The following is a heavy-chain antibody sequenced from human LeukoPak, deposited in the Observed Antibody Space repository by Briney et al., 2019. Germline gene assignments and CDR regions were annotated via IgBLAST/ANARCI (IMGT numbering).Heavy chain of an antibody. CDR3: AKLAGISGWYVYYFDY. J-gene: IGHJ4*02. CDR1: GFTFGTHA. V-gene: IGHV3-23*01. D-gene: IGHD6-19*01. Sequence: GGSLRLSCAASGFTFGTHAMTWVRQAPGKGLEWVSGMSGGGDTTYYADSVKGRFTISRDNSKNTLFLQMNSLRAEDTAVYYCAKLAGISGWYVYYFDYWGQGTLVTVS. CDR2: MSGGGDTT.